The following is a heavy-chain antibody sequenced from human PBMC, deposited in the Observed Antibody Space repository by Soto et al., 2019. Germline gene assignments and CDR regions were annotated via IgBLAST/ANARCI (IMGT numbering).Heavy chain of an antibody. CDR1: VYTFTYYF. J-gene: IGHJ4*02. CDR2: INPNSGGT. V-gene: IGHV1-2*02. CDR3: ARDSNYDAFDY. Sequence: XSVKVSCKASVYTFTYYFIHWVRQAPGQGLEWMGWINPNSGGTKYGQKFQGRVTMTRDTSISTAYMELSRLTSDDTAVYSCARDSNYDAFDYWGQGNLVTVSS. D-gene: IGHD4-4*01.